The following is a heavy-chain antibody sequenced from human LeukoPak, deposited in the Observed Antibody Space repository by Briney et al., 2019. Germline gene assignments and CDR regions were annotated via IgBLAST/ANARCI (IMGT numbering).Heavy chain of an antibody. CDR2: INWDGSRI. V-gene: IGHV3-9*01. J-gene: IGHJ3*02. CDR3: ARASYYYDTGGLGAFDI. Sequence: SLRLSCAASGFTFDDHAMYWVRQAPGKGLEWVSGINWDGSRIGYADAVKGRFTISRDSAKNSLYLQMNSLRTEDTALYYCARASYYYDTGGLGAFDIWGQGTLVTVSS. D-gene: IGHD3-22*01. CDR1: GFTFDDHA.